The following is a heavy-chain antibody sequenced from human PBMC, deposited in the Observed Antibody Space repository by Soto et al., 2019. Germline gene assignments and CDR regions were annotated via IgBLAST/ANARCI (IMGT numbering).Heavy chain of an antibody. D-gene: IGHD3-3*01. Sequence: EVQMVESGGGLVQPGGSLRLSCATSGFIFNNYWMHWVRQVPGKGLMWVSRIQSDGSSIDYADSVKGRFTISRDNAKNTVYLQMNSLRVEDTDVYYCARSGGIENWGQGTLVTVSS. J-gene: IGHJ4*02. V-gene: IGHV3-74*01. CDR1: GFIFNNYW. CDR2: IQSDGSSI. CDR3: ARSGGIEN.